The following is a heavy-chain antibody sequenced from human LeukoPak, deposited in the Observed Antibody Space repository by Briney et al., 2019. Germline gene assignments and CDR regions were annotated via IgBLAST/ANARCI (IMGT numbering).Heavy chain of an antibody. Sequence: GGSLRLSCAASGFTFGSYEMNWVRHAPGRGLEWVSHISGGGESTAYPDAVKGRFTISRDNAKNSLYLQMNSLRVEDTGVYYCARRSGRRYEYWGQGVLVTVSP. J-gene: IGHJ4*02. CDR2: ISGGGEST. CDR3: ARRSGRRYEY. CDR1: GFTFGSYE. V-gene: IGHV3-48*03. D-gene: IGHD5-24*01.